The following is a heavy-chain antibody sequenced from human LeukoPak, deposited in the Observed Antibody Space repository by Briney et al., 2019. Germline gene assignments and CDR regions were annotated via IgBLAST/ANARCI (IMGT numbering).Heavy chain of an antibody. Sequence: GGSLRLSCAASGFTVNNNYMNWVRQAPGKGLEWVSGIYSDGSTYYADSVKGRFTISRDRSKNTLYLQMNSLRAEDTAVYYCAIGSYCSGGSCYPLFDYWGRGTLVTVSS. V-gene: IGHV3-53*01. D-gene: IGHD2-15*01. J-gene: IGHJ4*02. CDR3: AIGSYCSGGSCYPLFDY. CDR1: GFTVNNNY. CDR2: IYSDGST.